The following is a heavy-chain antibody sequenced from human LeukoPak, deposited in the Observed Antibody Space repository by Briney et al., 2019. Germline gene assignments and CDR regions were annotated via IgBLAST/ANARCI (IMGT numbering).Heavy chain of an antibody. CDR3: AKAGPIGYCSSTSCYEGGTFDY. Sequence: PGGSLRLSCAASGFTFSSYAMSWVRQAPGKGLEWVSAISGSGGSTYYADSVKGRFTISRDNSKNTLYLQMNSLRAEDTAVYYCAKAGPIGYCSSTSCYEGGTFDYWGQGTLATVSS. J-gene: IGHJ4*02. CDR1: GFTFSSYA. CDR2: ISGSGGST. D-gene: IGHD2-2*01. V-gene: IGHV3-23*01.